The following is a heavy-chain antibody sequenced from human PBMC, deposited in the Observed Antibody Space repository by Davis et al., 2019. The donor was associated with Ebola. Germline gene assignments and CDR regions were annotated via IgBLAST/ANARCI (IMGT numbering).Heavy chain of an antibody. Sequence: ASVKVSCKASGYTFTSYGISWVRQAPGQGLEWMGWISAYNGNTNYAQKLQGRVTMTTDTSTSTAYMELRSLRSDDTAVYYCARDWGITTVVTPDAFDIWGQGTMVTVSS. D-gene: IGHD4-23*01. CDR3: ARDWGITTVVTPDAFDI. CDR2: ISAYNGNT. J-gene: IGHJ3*02. CDR1: GYTFTSYG. V-gene: IGHV1-18*01.